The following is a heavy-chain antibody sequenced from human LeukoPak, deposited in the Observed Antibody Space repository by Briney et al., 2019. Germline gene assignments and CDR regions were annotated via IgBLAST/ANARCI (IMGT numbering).Heavy chain of an antibody. Sequence: GGSLRLSCAASGFTFSSYWMHWVRQAPGEGLVWVSRINSDGSSTSYADSVKGRFTISRDNAKNTLYLQMNSLRAEDTAVYYCAREGPIRSLDYWGQGTLVTVSS. D-gene: IGHD5-24*01. V-gene: IGHV3-74*01. CDR1: GFTFSSYW. CDR2: INSDGSST. CDR3: AREGPIRSLDY. J-gene: IGHJ4*02.